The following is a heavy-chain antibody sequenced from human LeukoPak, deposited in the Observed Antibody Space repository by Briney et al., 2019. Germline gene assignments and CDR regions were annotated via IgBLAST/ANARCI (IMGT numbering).Heavy chain of an antibody. J-gene: IGHJ4*02. V-gene: IGHV1-46*01. Sequence: ASVKVSCKASGYTFTSYGISWVRQAPGQGLEWMGIINPSGGSTSYAQKFQGRVTMTRDTSTSTVYMELSSLRSEDTAVYYCARARSGSYERWGQGTLVTVSS. D-gene: IGHD1-26*01. CDR3: ARARSGSYER. CDR2: INPSGGST. CDR1: GYTFTSYG.